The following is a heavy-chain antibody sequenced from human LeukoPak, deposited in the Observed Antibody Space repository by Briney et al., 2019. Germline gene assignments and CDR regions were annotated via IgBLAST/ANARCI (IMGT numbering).Heavy chain of an antibody. D-gene: IGHD3-22*01. V-gene: IGHV1-3*01. Sequence: ASVKVSCKASGYTFTKYGITWVRQAPGQRLEWMGWINAGNGNTKYSQKFQGRVTITRDTSASTAYMELSSLRSEDTAVYYCARPYDSSGNDAFDIWGQGTMVTVSS. CDR2: INAGNGNT. CDR1: GYTFTKYG. CDR3: ARPYDSSGNDAFDI. J-gene: IGHJ3*02.